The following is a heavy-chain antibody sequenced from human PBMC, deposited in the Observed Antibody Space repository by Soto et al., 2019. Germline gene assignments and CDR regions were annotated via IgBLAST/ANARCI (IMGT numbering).Heavy chain of an antibody. CDR1: GGSITRGGYY. CDR3: ARGIWVRGIIGFNWFDP. CDR2: IYYGGIT. Sequence: SSGPLSLPRRVSGGSITRGGYYLNWKRQHPGKGLEWIGYIYYGGITYYNPSLKSRITISLDTSKNQFSLKLSSATAADTAMYYCARGIWVRGIIGFNWFDPWGQGTLVTVSS. J-gene: IGHJ5*02. D-gene: IGHD3-10*01. V-gene: IGHV4-31*03.